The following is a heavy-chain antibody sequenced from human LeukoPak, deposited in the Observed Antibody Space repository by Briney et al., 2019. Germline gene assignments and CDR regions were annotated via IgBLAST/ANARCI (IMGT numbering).Heavy chain of an antibody. Sequence: GGSLRLPCAASGFTFSSYSMNWVRQAPGKGLEWVSSISSSSRYIYYADSVKGRFAISRDNVKNSLYLQMNSLRAEDTAAYYCAKNSSSWYGYFDYWGQGTLVTVSS. D-gene: IGHD6-13*01. J-gene: IGHJ4*02. CDR3: AKNSSSWYGYFDY. CDR2: ISSSSRYI. V-gene: IGHV3-21*06. CDR1: GFTFSSYS.